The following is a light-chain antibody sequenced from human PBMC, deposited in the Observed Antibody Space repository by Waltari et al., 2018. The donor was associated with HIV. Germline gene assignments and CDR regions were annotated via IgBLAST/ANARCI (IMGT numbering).Light chain of an antibody. V-gene: IGKV1-39*01. Sequence: DIQMTQPPSSLYASVGDRVTITCRASQTISSYLNWYQQKPGKAPELLIYAASNLQSGVPSRFSGSGSGTDFTLTISSLHPEDFATYYCQQSYSTPYTFGQGTKLEIK. CDR1: QTISSY. CDR2: AAS. J-gene: IGKJ2*01. CDR3: QQSYSTPYT.